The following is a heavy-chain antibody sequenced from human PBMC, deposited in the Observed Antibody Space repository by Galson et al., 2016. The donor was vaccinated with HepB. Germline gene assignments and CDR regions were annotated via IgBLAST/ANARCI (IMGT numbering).Heavy chain of an antibody. J-gene: IGHJ1*01. Sequence: SVKVSCKASGYTFTDYGISWVRQAPGQGPEWMAWISGDNGYTNYAPKFQDRVTMTTETSTNTAFMELRSLQSDDTAVYYCARDLMTSAGQHSKHWGQGTLVTVSS. D-gene: IGHD6-13*01. CDR2: ISGDNGYT. V-gene: IGHV1-18*01. CDR1: GYTFTDYG. CDR3: ARDLMTSAGQHSKH.